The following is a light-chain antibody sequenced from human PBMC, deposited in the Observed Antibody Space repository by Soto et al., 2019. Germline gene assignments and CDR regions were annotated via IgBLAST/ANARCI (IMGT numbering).Light chain of an antibody. CDR2: AAS. Sequence: DIQMTPSPSSLSASVGDSVTITCRASQSISSYLNWYQQKPGKASNLLIYAASSLQSGVPSRFSGSGSGTDFTLNISSLQPADFATYYGQQSYSTPHSFGQGTRLEIK. CDR1: QSISSY. V-gene: IGKV1-39*01. J-gene: IGKJ5*01. CDR3: QQSYSTPHS.